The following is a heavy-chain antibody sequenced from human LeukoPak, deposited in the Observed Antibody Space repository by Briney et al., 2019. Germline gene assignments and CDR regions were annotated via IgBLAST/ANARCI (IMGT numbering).Heavy chain of an antibody. D-gene: IGHD1-26*01. Sequence: GESLKISCKGSGYSFTSYWIGWMRQMPGKGLEWMGIIYPGDSDTRYSPSFQGQVTISADKSISTAYLQWSSLKASDTAMYYCAISLVGASLPFDYWGQGTLVTVSS. V-gene: IGHV5-51*01. CDR1: GYSFTSYW. CDR2: IYPGDSDT. J-gene: IGHJ4*02. CDR3: AISLVGASLPFDY.